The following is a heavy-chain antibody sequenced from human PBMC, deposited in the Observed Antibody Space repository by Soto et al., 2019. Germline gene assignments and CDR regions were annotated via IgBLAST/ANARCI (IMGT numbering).Heavy chain of an antibody. CDR1: GFTFSSYA. J-gene: IGHJ3*02. Sequence: GGSLRLSCAASGFTFSSYAMSWVRQAPGKGLEWVSAISGSGGSTYYADSVKGRFTISRDNSKNTLYLQMNSLRAEDTAVYYCAKSGESSYGYKDAFDIWGQGTMVTVSS. D-gene: IGHD5-18*01. V-gene: IGHV3-23*01. CDR3: AKSGESSYGYKDAFDI. CDR2: ISGSGGST.